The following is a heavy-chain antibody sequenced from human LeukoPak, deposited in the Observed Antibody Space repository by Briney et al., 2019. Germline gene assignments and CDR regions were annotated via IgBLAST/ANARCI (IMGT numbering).Heavy chain of an antibody. J-gene: IGHJ4*02. Sequence: GGSLRLSCAVSGFTFDDYAMHWVRQAPGKGLVWVSHINPDARTTTYADSVKGRFTISRDNAQNTLYLQMNSLRAEDTAVYYCARGTALQDYWGQGTLVTVSS. D-gene: IGHD2/OR15-2a*01. CDR1: GFTFDDYA. V-gene: IGHV3-74*01. CDR2: INPDARTT. CDR3: ARGTALQDY.